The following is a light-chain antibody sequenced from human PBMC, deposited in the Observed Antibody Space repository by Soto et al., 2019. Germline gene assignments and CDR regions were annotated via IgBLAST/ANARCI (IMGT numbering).Light chain of an antibody. CDR2: AAS. J-gene: IGKJ5*01. Sequence: DIQMTQSPSSVSASVGDRVTITCRASQTLNNYLTWFQQKPGKAPKVLIYAASTLQSGVPSRFSGSGSGAEFTLTISSLQPEDFATYYCQQSYTTSITFGQGTRLEIK. V-gene: IGKV1-39*01. CDR1: QTLNNY. CDR3: QQSYTTSIT.